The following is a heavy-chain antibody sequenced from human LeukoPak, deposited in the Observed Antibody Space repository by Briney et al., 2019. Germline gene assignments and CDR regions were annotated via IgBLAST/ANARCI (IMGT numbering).Heavy chain of an antibody. CDR1: GYTLTELS. Sequence: ASVKVSCQVSGYTLTELSIHWVRPPPATGPEWMGGFYPEDGETIYAHKFQGRVTMTEDTSTDTAYMELSSLRSEDTAVYYCATAGPVRYFDWLLDYWGQGTLVTVSS. CDR3: ATAGPVRYFDWLLDY. J-gene: IGHJ4*02. D-gene: IGHD3-9*01. V-gene: IGHV1-24*01. CDR2: FYPEDGET.